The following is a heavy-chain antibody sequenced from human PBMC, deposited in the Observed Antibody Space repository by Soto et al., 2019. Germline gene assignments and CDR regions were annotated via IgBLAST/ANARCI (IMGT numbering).Heavy chain of an antibody. CDR2: IIPIFGTA. D-gene: IGHD3-22*01. Sequence: QVELVQSGAEVKKPGSSVKVSCQASEDTFRNYAISWVRQAPGQGLEWMGWIIPIFGTANYAQKFQGRVTSTADTSANTVYLELSSLRSEDTAVYYWASTKYDSSAYYYWYLGLWGRGTLVTVSS. V-gene: IGHV1-69*06. CDR3: ASTKYDSSAYYYWYLGL. J-gene: IGHJ2*01. CDR1: EDTFRNYA.